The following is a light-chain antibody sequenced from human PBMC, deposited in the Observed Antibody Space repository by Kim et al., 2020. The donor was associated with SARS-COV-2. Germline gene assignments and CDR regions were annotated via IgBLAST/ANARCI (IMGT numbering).Light chain of an antibody. CDR1: QSVGTS. J-gene: IGKJ4*01. CDR2: NAF. V-gene: IGKV3-15*01. CDR3: QQYKQWLALS. Sequence: SPRERANVTCRTSQSVGTSLSWYQQKPGQPPRLLSYNAFIRAIGVPARFSGSRSGTEFTLTISSLRSEDFAIYHCQQYKQWLALSIGGETKVGIK.